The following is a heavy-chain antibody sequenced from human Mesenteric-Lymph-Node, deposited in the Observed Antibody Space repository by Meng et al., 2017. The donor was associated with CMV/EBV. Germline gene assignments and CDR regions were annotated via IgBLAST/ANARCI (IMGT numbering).Heavy chain of an antibody. D-gene: IGHD1-26*01. V-gene: IGHV1-2*02. J-gene: IGHJ4*02. CDR3: ARGFPSYSGNGLDY. Sequence: ASVKVSCKASGYTFSDYFLHWVRQAPGQGLEWMGWINPHSMNMKYAQKFQDRATMTRDTSINTAYMELSRLGSDDTALYYCARGFPSYSGNGLDYWGQGTLVTVSS. CDR1: GYTFSDYF. CDR2: INPHSMNM.